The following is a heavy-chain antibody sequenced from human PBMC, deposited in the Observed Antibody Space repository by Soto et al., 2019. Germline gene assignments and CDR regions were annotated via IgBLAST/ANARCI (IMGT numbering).Heavy chain of an antibody. J-gene: IGHJ6*02. V-gene: IGHV5-51*01. CDR2: IYPGDSDT. Sequence: GESLKISCKGSGYSFTSYWIGWVRQMPGKGLEWMGIIYPGDSDTRYSPSFQGQVTISADKSISTAYLQWSSLTASDTAMYYCARLNGVVIMYRYYYYGMDVWGQGTAVTVSS. CDR1: GYSFTSYW. CDR3: ARLNGVVIMYRYYYYGMDV. D-gene: IGHD3-3*01.